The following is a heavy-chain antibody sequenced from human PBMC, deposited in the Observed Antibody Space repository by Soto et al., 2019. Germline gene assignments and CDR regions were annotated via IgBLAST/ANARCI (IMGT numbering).Heavy chain of an antibody. CDR3: ARGGGIAALDY. V-gene: IGHV1-69*02. CDR1: GGTFSSYT. Sequence: QVQLVQSGAEVKKPGSSVKVSCKASGGTFSSYTISWVRQAPGQGLEWMGRIIPILGIANYAQKFQGRVTITADKSTSTADMELSSLRSEDTAVYYCARGGGIAALDYWGQGTLVTVSS. J-gene: IGHJ4*02. CDR2: IIPILGIA. D-gene: IGHD6-13*01.